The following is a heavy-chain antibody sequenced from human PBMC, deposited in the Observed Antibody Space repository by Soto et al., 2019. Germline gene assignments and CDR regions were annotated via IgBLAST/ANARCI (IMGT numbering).Heavy chain of an antibody. CDR2: IWYDGSNK. Sequence: QVQLVESGGGVVQPGRSLRLSCAASGFTFSSYGMHWVRQAPGKGLEWVAVIWYDGSNKYYADSVKGRFTISRDNSKNTLYLQMNSLRAEDTAVYYCARDLAVRDEQWLVPTDYWGQGTLVSVSS. D-gene: IGHD6-19*01. CDR1: GFTFSSYG. V-gene: IGHV3-33*01. J-gene: IGHJ4*02. CDR3: ARDLAVRDEQWLVPTDY.